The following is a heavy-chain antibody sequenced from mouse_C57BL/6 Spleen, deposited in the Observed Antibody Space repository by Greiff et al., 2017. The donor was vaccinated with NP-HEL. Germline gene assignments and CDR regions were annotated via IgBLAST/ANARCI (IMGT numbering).Heavy chain of an antibody. V-gene: IGHV14-3*01. Sequence: DVKLQESVAELVRPGASVKLSCTASGFNIKNTYMHWVKQRPEQGLEWIGRIDPANGNTKYAPKFQGKATITADTSSNTAYLQLSSLTSEDTAIYYCARLGDYYGSRSPYWYFDVWGTGTTVTVSS. J-gene: IGHJ1*03. CDR1: GFNIKNTY. D-gene: IGHD1-1*01. CDR2: IDPANGNT. CDR3: ARLGDYYGSRSPYWYFDV.